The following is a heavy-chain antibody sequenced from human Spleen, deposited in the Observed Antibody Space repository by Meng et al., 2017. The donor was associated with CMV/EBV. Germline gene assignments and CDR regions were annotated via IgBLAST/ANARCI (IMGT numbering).Heavy chain of an antibody. J-gene: IGHJ6*02. CDR2: IYHSGTT. CDR3: TVGGQQYYYAFDV. D-gene: IGHD1-26*01. Sequence: SCAVSGGSISSTNWWTWVRQFPEKGLEWIGQIYHSGTTKYNPSLKSRVTMSVDNSKNQFSLILSSVTAADTAVYYCTVGGQQYYYAFDVWGQGTTVTVSS. CDR1: GGSISSTNW. V-gene: IGHV4-4*02.